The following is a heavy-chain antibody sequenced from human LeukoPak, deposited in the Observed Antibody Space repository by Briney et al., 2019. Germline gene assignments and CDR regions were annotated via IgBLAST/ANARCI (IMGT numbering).Heavy chain of an antibody. D-gene: IGHD3-9*01. Sequence: PSETLSLTCTVSGVSISRYYWSWIRRPPGKGLEWIGYIYYSGSTNYNPSLKSRVTISVDTSKNQISLKLSSVTAADTAVYYCARDSSLTGNLDYWGQGTLVTVSS. J-gene: IGHJ4*02. CDR3: ARDSSLTGNLDY. CDR2: IYYSGST. CDR1: GVSISRYY. V-gene: IGHV4-59*01.